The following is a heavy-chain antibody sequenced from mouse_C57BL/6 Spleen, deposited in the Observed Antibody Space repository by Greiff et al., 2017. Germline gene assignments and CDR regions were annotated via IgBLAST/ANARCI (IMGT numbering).Heavy chain of an antibody. J-gene: IGHJ4*01. V-gene: IGHV10-1*01. CDR3: VRHHAGGYYAMDY. Sequence: EVKLVESGGGLVQPKGSLKLSCAASGFSFNTYAMNWVRQAPGKGLEWVARIRSKSNNYATYYADSVKDRFTISRDDSESMLYLQMNNLKTEDTAMYYCVRHHAGGYYAMDYWGQGTSVTVSS. D-gene: IGHD4-1*01. CDR2: IRSKSNNYAT. CDR1: GFSFNTYA.